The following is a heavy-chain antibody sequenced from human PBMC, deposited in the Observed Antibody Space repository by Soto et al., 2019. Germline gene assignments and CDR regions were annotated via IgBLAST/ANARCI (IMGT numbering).Heavy chain of an antibody. Sequence: PSETLSLTCTVSGGSISSYYWSWIRQPPGKGLERIGYIYYSGSTNYNPSLKSRVTISVDTSKNQFSLKLSSVTAADTAVYYCARLEQWLVRGFDYYYGMDVWGQGTTVTVSS. V-gene: IGHV4-59*08. J-gene: IGHJ6*02. CDR2: IYYSGST. D-gene: IGHD6-19*01. CDR3: ARLEQWLVRGFDYYYGMDV. CDR1: GGSISSYY.